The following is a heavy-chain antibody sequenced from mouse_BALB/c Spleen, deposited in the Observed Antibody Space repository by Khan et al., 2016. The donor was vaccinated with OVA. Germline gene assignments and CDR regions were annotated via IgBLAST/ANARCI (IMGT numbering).Heavy chain of an antibody. D-gene: IGHD2-1*01. V-gene: IGHV9-1*02. CDR3: ARSNGNYWFAY. Sequence: QIQLVQSGPELKKPGETVKISCRASGYTFTNYGMNWVKQAPGQGLKWMGWINTYIGGPTYADAFRGRFAFSLEASASTAYLQINNIKNEDMATYFCARSNGNYWFAYWGQGTLVTVSA. CDR1: GYTFTNYG. CDR2: INTYIGGP. J-gene: IGHJ3*01.